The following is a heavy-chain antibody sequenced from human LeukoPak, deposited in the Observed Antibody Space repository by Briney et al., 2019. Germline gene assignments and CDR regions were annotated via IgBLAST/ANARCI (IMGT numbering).Heavy chain of an antibody. V-gene: IGHV4-39*01. D-gene: IGHD6-6*01. Sequence: SETLSLTCTVSGGSISSSSYYWGWIRQPPGKGLEWIGSMYYSGSTYYTPSLKSRVTISVDTSKNQFSLKLSSVTAADTAVYYCASSYSSWANWFDPWGQGTLVTVSS. CDR1: GGSISSSSYY. CDR2: MYYSGST. J-gene: IGHJ5*02. CDR3: ASSYSSWANWFDP.